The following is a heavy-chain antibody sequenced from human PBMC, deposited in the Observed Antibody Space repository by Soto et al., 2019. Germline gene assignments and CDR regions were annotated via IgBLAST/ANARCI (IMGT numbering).Heavy chain of an antibody. Sequence: QVQLVQSGAEVKKPGSSVKVSCKASGGTFSSSAISWVRQAPGQGREWMGGIIPIFGTANYAQKFQGRVTITADESTSTAYVELSSLRSEDTAVYYCARDPFDYGGNPDAFDIWGQGTMVTVSS. CDR1: GGTFSSSA. V-gene: IGHV1-69*01. CDR3: ARDPFDYGGNPDAFDI. CDR2: IIPIFGTA. J-gene: IGHJ3*02. D-gene: IGHD4-17*01.